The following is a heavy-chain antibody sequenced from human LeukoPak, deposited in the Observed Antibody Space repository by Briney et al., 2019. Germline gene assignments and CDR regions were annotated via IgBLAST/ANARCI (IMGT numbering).Heavy chain of an antibody. V-gene: IGHV3-23*01. CDR2: VSGRGGST. Sequence: PGGSLRLSCAASGFTFSSYAMNWVRQAPGKGLEWVSGVSGRGGSTDYADSVRGRFTVSRDNSKNTVHLQMNSLRGDDTAVYYCAKSHVSTATGTGRYFDYWGQGTLVTVSS. D-gene: IGHD3-9*01. CDR1: GFTFSSYA. J-gene: IGHJ4*02. CDR3: AKSHVSTATGTGRYFDY.